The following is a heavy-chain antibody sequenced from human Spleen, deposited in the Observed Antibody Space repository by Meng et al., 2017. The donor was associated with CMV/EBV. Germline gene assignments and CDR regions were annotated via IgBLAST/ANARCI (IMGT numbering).Heavy chain of an antibody. J-gene: IGHJ4*02. CDR2: ISAYNGNT. D-gene: IGHD1-14*01. V-gene: IGHV1-18*01. Sequence: ASVKVSCKASGYTFTSYGISWVRQAPGQGLEWMGWISAYNGNTNYAQKLQGRVTMTTDTSTSTVYMEIHNLRSDDTAVFFCAAKIHITYFDFWGQGTLVTVSS. CDR1: GYTFTSYG. CDR3: AAKIHITYFDF.